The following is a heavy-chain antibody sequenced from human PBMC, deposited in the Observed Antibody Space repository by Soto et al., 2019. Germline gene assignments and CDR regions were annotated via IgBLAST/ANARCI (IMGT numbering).Heavy chain of an antibody. CDR2: ISGSASSI. CDR1: GFNFRSYE. J-gene: IGHJ2*01. Sequence: EVQLVESGGGLVQPGGSLRLSCAASGFNFRSYEMNWVRQAPGKGLEWVSYISGSASSIYHADSVKGRFTISRDNAKNSLYLQMNSLRAEDTAVYYCTRGRPGGWYFDLWGRGTLVTVS. D-gene: IGHD3-10*01. V-gene: IGHV3-48*03. CDR3: TRGRPGGWYFDL.